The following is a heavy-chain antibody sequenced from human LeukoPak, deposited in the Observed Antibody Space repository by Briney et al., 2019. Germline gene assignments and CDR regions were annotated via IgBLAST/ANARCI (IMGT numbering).Heavy chain of an antibody. V-gene: IGHV3-53*01. J-gene: IGHJ4*02. CDR3: ARARPYGYFDY. Sequence: GGSLRLSCAASGFTFSSYAMSWVRQAPGKGLEWVSVIYSGGSTYYADSVKGRFTISRDNSKNTLYLQMNSLRAEDTAVYYCARARPYGYFDYWGQGTLVTVSS. D-gene: IGHD2-8*01. CDR1: GFTFSSYA. CDR2: IYSGGST.